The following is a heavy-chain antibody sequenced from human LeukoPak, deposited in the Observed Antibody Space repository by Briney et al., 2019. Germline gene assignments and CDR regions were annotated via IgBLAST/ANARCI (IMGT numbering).Heavy chain of an antibody. Sequence: GGSLRLSCAASGFTFSSYAMHWVRQAPGKGLEWVAILSYDGSNKYYADSVKGRFTISRDNSKNTLYLQMNSLRPEDTCVYYCARGGDVVPGHGYFDYWGQGTLVTVSS. V-gene: IGHV3-30-3*01. J-gene: IGHJ4*02. D-gene: IGHD2-8*01. CDR3: ARGGDVVPGHGYFDY. CDR2: LSYDGSNK. CDR1: GFTFSSYA.